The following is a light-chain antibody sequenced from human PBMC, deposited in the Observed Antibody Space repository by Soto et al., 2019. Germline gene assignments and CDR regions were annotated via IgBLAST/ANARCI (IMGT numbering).Light chain of an antibody. Sequence: QSALTQPASVSGSPGQSITISCAGTSSDVGGYTYASWYQQHPGKAPKLMIYDVSNRPSGVSNRFSGSKSGNTASLTISGLQAEDEADYYCTSYTSSSTPYVFGGGTKVTVL. V-gene: IGLV2-14*01. J-gene: IGLJ1*01. CDR3: TSYTSSSTPYV. CDR1: SSDVGGYTY. CDR2: DVS.